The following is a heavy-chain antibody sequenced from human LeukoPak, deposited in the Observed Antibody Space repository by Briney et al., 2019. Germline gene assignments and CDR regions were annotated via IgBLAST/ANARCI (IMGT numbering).Heavy chain of an antibody. CDR2: ISSNGGST. Sequence: GGSLRLSCAASGFTFSSYSMNWVRQAPGKGLEYVSAISSNGGSTYYADSVKGRFTISRDNSKNTLYLQMSSLRAEDTAVYYCVTRNSSVPFYWGQGTLVTVSS. CDR1: GFTFSSYS. CDR3: VTRNSSVPFY. V-gene: IGHV3-64D*06. J-gene: IGHJ4*02. D-gene: IGHD6-19*01.